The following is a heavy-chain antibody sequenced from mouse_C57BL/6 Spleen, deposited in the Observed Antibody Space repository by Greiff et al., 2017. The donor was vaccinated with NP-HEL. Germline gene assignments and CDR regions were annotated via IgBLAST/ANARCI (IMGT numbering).Heavy chain of an antibody. D-gene: IGHD1-1*01. J-gene: IGHJ2*01. CDR3: ARDGSSFYYFDY. CDR2: IDPSDSET. Sequence: QVQLQQPGAELVRPGSSVKLSCKASGYTFTSYWMHWVKQRPIQGLEWIGNIDPSDSETPYNQKFKDKATLTVDKSSSTAYMQLSSLTSEYSAVYYCARDGSSFYYFDYWGQGTTLTVSS. CDR1: GYTFTSYW. V-gene: IGHV1-52*01.